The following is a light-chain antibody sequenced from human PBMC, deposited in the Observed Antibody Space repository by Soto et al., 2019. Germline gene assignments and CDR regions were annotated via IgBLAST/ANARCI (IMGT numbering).Light chain of an antibody. CDR1: QRVSNSY. J-gene: IGKJ1*01. CDR2: DSS. CDR3: QQYARSSWT. V-gene: IGKV3-20*01. Sequence: EIVLTQSPDTLSLSPGERVTLSCRASQRVSNSYLVWYQQKPGQAPRLLIYDSSTRATGIPDRFSGSGSGTDFTLTISGLEPDDSAVYYCQQYARSSWTFGQGTKVEIK.